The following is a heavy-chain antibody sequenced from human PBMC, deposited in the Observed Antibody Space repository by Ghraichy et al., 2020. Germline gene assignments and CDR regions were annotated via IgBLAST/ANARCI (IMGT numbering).Heavy chain of an antibody. J-gene: IGHJ5*02. D-gene: IGHD3-3*01. CDR1: GFTFSSYY. CDR2: ISSSSSYI. CDR3: VRAYYTVNYDGLNWFDP. V-gene: IGHV3-21*01. Sequence: GGSLRLSCAASGFTFSSYYMNWVRQAPGKGLEWVSSISSSSSYISYADSLKGRFTISRDNAKNSLYLQMNSLRAEDTAVYYCVRAYYTVNYDGLNWFDPWGQGTLVTVSS.